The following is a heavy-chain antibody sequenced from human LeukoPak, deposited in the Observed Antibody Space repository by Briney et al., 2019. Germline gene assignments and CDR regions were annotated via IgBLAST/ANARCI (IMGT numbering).Heavy chain of an antibody. CDR2: IYYSGST. CDR3: ARDGPTAAPFDY. J-gene: IGHJ4*02. CDR1: GGSISSYY. D-gene: IGHD2-2*01. V-gene: IGHV4-59*01. Sequence: SETLSLTCTVSGGSISSYYWSWIRQPPGKGLEWIGYIYYSGSTNYNPSLKSRVTISVDTSKNQFSLKLSSVTAADTAVYYCARDGPTAAPFDYWGQGTLVTVSS.